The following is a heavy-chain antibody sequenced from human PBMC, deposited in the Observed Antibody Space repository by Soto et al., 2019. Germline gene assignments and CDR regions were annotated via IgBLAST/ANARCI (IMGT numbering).Heavy chain of an antibody. CDR3: ARDFFDSSDYTTNWFDP. V-gene: IGHV4-39*01. D-gene: IGHD3-22*01. CDR1: GDSISNSRFY. CDR2: IYNTGNA. Sequence: PSATLSLTCSVSGDSISNSRFYWAWIRQPPGEGLEWIGSIYNTGNAYYNPSLKSRVTISVDTSKIQFSLKLTSVTAADAALYYCARDFFDSSDYTTNWFDPWGQGTLVTVSS. J-gene: IGHJ5*02.